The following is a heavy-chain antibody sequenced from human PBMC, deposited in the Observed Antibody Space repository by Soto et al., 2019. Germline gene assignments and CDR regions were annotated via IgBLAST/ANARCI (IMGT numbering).Heavy chain of an antibody. CDR1: GFTFSSYS. CDR3: ATLLWFGELITDAFDI. Sequence: GGSLRLSCAASGFTFSSYSMNWVRQAPGKGLEWVSSISSSSSYIYYADSVKGRFTISRDNAKNSLYLQMNSLRAEDTAVYYCATLLWFGELITDAFDIWGQGTMVTVSS. CDR2: ISSSSSYI. D-gene: IGHD3-10*01. V-gene: IGHV3-21*01. J-gene: IGHJ3*02.